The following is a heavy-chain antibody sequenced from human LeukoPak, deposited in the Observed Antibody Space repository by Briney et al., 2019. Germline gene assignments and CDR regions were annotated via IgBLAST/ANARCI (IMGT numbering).Heavy chain of an antibody. J-gene: IGHJ4*02. Sequence: SETLSLTCTVSGGSISNYYWSWIRQPPGKGLEWIGYISYSGSTNYNSSLKSRVTISLDTSKNQFSLKLSSVTAADTAVYYCARGVGATTSLLHWGQGTLVTVSS. CDR2: ISYSGST. CDR3: ARGVGATTSLLH. D-gene: IGHD1-26*01. V-gene: IGHV4-59*01. CDR1: GGSISNYY.